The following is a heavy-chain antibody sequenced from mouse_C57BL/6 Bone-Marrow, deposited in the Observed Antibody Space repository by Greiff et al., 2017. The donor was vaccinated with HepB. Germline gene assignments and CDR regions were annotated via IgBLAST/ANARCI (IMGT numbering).Heavy chain of an antibody. CDR3: ARDLSMDD. V-gene: IGHV5-4*01. Sequence: EVQVEESGGGLVKPGGSLKLSCAASGYTFSSYSMPWVRQTPVKRLEWVATISDGGSYTYYPDKVKGRSTISRDNAQNNRYLQMSHLKSEDTAMYYCARDLSMDDWGPGTSVTVSS. CDR2: ISDGGSYT. J-gene: IGHJ4*01. CDR1: GYTFSSYS.